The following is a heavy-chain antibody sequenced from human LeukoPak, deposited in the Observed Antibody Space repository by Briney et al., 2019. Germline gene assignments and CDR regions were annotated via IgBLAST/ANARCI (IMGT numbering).Heavy chain of an antibody. J-gene: IGHJ5*02. V-gene: IGHV3-23*01. D-gene: IGHD1-26*01. Sequence: PGGSLRLSCAAPGFTFSSYAMTWVRQAPGRGLEWVSALSGNGGTTYYADSVKGRFTISRDNAKNSLYLQMNSLRVEDTAVYYCARGWELDPWGQGTLVTVSS. CDR2: LSGNGGTT. CDR1: GFTFSSYA. CDR3: ARGWELDP.